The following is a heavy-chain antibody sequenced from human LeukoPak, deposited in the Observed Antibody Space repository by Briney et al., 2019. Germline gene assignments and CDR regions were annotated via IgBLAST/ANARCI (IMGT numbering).Heavy chain of an antibody. CDR3: ARGGYGDYDSYYYYGMDV. CDR2: INPNSGNT. V-gene: IGHV1-8*01. Sequence: GASVKVSCKASGYTFTSYYINWLRQATGQGVEWMVWINPNSGNTDYSQKFQGRVTMTRNTSISTAYMELSSLRSEDTAVYYCARGGYGDYDSYYYYGMDVWGQGTTVTVSS. D-gene: IGHD4-17*01. J-gene: IGHJ6*02. CDR1: GYTFTSYY.